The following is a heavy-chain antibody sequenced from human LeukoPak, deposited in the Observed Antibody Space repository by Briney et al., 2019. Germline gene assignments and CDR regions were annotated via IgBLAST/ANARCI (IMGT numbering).Heavy chain of an antibody. CDR1: GFTFSRNW. D-gene: IGHD3-3*01. V-gene: IGHV3-74*01. CDR3: AREEDFWSGYSAEYFDY. Sequence: GGSLRLSCAASGFTFSRNWMHWVRQAPGKGLVWVSRINSDGSITNYADSVKGRFTISRDNAKNTLYLQTNSLRAEDTAVYYCAREEDFWSGYSAEYFDYWGQGTLVTVSS. J-gene: IGHJ4*02. CDR2: INSDGSIT.